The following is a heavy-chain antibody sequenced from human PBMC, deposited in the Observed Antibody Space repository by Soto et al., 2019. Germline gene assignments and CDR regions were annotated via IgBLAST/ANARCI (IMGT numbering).Heavy chain of an antibody. CDR2: ISGSGGST. Sequence: GSLRLSCVASGFTFSDYAMAWVRQSPGKGLEWVSSISGSGGSTYYADSVKGRFTISRDNSKNTVFLQMNSLRAEDTAVYYCAKDHGMDVWGQGATVTVSS. J-gene: IGHJ6*02. CDR3: AKDHGMDV. CDR1: GFTFSDYA. V-gene: IGHV3-23*01.